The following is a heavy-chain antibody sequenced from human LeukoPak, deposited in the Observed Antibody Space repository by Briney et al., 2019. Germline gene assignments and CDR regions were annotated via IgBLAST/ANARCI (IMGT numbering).Heavy chain of an antibody. J-gene: IGHJ4*02. D-gene: IGHD3-3*01. Sequence: SKTLSLTCAVSGYSISSGYYWGWIRQPPGKGLEWIGSIYHSGSTYYNPSLKSRVTISVDTSKNQFSLKLSSVTAADTAVYYCARHGFYDFWSGYSDPFDYWGQGTLVTVSS. CDR3: ARHGFYDFWSGYSDPFDY. V-gene: IGHV4-38-2*01. CDR2: IYHSGST. CDR1: GYSISSGYY.